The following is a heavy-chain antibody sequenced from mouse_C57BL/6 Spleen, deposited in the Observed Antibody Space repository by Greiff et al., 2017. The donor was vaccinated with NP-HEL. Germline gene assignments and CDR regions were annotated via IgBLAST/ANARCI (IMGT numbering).Heavy chain of an antibody. CDR2: ISSGSSTI. CDR3: ARDYYGYDEGCAY. J-gene: IGHJ3*01. V-gene: IGHV5-17*01. Sequence: EVMLVESGGGLVKPGGSLKLSCAASGFTFSDYGMHWVRQAPEKGLEWVAYISSGSSTIYYADTVKGRFTISRDNAKNTLFLPMTSLRSEDKAMYYCARDYYGYDEGCAYWGQGTLVTVSA. D-gene: IGHD2-2*01. CDR1: GFTFSDYG.